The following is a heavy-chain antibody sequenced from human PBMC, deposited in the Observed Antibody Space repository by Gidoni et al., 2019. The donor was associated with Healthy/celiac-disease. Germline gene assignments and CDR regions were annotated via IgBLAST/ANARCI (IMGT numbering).Heavy chain of an antibody. V-gene: IGHV3-9*01. CDR3: AKDKGSSGYYRGIDY. CDR2: IIWNSGSI. D-gene: IGHD3-22*01. CDR1: GLTFDDYA. J-gene: IGHJ4*02. Sequence: EVQLVESGGGLVQPGRSLRLSCAASGLTFDDYAMHWVRQAPGQGLEWVSGIIWNSGSIGYADSVKGRFTISRDNAKNSLYLQMNSLRAEDTALYYCAKDKGSSGYYRGIDYWGQGTLVTVSS.